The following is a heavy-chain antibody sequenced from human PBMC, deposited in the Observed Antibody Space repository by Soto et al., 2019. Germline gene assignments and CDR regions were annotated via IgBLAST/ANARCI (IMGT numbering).Heavy chain of an antibody. CDR3: ARALYYGSGSYWY. CDR2: ISAYNGNT. Sequence: ASVKVSCKASGYTFTSYGISWVRQAPGQGLEWMGWISAYNGNTNYAQKLQGRVTMTRDTSTSTVYMELSSLRSEDTAVYYCARALYYGSGSYWYWGQGTLVTVSS. J-gene: IGHJ4*02. V-gene: IGHV1-18*04. CDR1: GYTFTSYG. D-gene: IGHD3-10*01.